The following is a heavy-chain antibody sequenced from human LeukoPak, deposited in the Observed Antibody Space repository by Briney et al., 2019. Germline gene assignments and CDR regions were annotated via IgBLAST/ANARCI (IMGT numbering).Heavy chain of an antibody. V-gene: IGHV3-23*01. CDR2: ISASGGST. J-gene: IGHJ3*02. Sequence: GGSLRLSCAASGFTFRSYTMNWVRQAPGKGLEWVSGISASGGSTYYADSVKGRFTISRDNSKNTLYLQMNSLRAEDTAVYYCAKGGSYSLSHAFDIWGQGTMVTASS. CDR1: GFTFRSYT. CDR3: AKGGSYSLSHAFDI. D-gene: IGHD1-26*01.